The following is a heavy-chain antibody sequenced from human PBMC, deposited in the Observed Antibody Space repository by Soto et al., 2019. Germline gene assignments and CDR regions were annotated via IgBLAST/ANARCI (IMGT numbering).Heavy chain of an antibody. CDR2: ISSSSSYI. Sequence: PGGSLRLSCAASGFTFSSYSMNWVRQAPGKGLEWVSSISSSSSYIYYADSVKGRFTISRDNAKNSLYLQMNSLRAEDTALYYCARAHGSGSYSFDYWGQGTLVTVSS. CDR3: ARAHGSGSYSFDY. D-gene: IGHD3-10*01. CDR1: GFTFSSYS. J-gene: IGHJ4*02. V-gene: IGHV3-21*04.